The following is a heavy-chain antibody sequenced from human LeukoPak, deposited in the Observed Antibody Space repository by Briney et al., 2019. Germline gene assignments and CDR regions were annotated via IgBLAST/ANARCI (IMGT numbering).Heavy chain of an antibody. Sequence: GGSLRLSCAASGFTFSSYAMSWVRQAPGKGLEWVSLISWDGGSTYYADSVKGRFTISRDNSKNSLYLQMNSLRTEDTALYYCAKDMGPQLAWYYFDYWGQGTLVTVSS. D-gene: IGHD6-6*01. J-gene: IGHJ4*02. CDR3: AKDMGPQLAWYYFDY. V-gene: IGHV3-43*02. CDR1: GFTFSSYA. CDR2: ISWDGGST.